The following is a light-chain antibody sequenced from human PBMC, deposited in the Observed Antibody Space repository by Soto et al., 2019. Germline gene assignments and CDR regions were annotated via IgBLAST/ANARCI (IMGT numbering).Light chain of an antibody. CDR2: GTS. CDR3: QQHSNWPLT. V-gene: IGKV3-11*01. J-gene: IGKJ4*01. Sequence: ENVLTQSPATLSLSPGERATLSCRASQSVSSYLAWYQQKPGQAPRLLIYGTSNRATGIPARFSGSGSGTDFTLTISSLEPEDFAVYYCQQHSNWPLTFGGGTKVDIK. CDR1: QSVSSY.